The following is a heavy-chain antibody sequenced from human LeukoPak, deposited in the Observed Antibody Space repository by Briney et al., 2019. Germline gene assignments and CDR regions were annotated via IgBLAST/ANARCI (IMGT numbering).Heavy chain of an antibody. CDR1: GGSFSGYY. V-gene: IGHV4-34*01. CDR3: ARDGTGEPADY. Sequence: PSETLSLTCAVYGGSFSGYYWSWIRQPPGKGLEWIGEINHSGSTNYNPSLKSRVTISVDTSKNQFSLKLSSVTAADTAVYYCARDGTGEPADYWGQGTLVTVSS. D-gene: IGHD3-16*01. J-gene: IGHJ4*02. CDR2: INHSGST.